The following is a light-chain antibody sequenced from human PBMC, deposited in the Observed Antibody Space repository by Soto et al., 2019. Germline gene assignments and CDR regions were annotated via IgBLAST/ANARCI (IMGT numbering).Light chain of an antibody. CDR2: EVS. CDR1: SSDVGGYNY. J-gene: IGLJ1*01. CDR3: SSYTSSSTRV. V-gene: IGLV2-14*01. Sequence: QSVLTQPASVPGSPGQSITISCTGTSSDVGGYNYVSWYQQYPGKAPKLMIYEVSNRPSGVSNRFSASKSGNTASLTISGLQAEDEADYYCSSYTSSSTRVFGTGTKVTVL.